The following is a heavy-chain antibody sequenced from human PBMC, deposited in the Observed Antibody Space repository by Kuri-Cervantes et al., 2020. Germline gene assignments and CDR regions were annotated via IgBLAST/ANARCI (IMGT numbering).Heavy chain of an antibody. D-gene: IGHD4-17*01. J-gene: IGHJ5*02. Sequence: ASVKVSCKVSGYTLTELSMHWVRQAPGQRLEWMGWINAGNGNTKYSQKFQGRVTITRDTSASTAYMELSSLRSEDTAVYYCARGVNYGDYLKWFDPWGQGTLVTVSS. CDR3: ARGVNYGDYLKWFDP. V-gene: IGHV1-3*01. CDR1: GYTLTELS. CDR2: INAGNGNT.